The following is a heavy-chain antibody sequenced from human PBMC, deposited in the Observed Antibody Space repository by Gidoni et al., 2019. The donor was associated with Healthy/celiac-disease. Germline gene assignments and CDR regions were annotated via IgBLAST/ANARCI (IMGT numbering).Heavy chain of an antibody. CDR3: AKACYGDYVCYFDH. J-gene: IGHJ4*02. CDR2: ISGSGGRT. Sequence: CAASGFTFSSYAMSWVRQAPGQGVGWVSAISGSGGRTYYADSVKGRFTISRDNSKNTLYLQMNRQRAEDTAVYYCAKACYGDYVCYFDHWGQGTLVTVSS. CDR1: GFTFSSYA. D-gene: IGHD4-17*01. V-gene: IGHV3-23*01.